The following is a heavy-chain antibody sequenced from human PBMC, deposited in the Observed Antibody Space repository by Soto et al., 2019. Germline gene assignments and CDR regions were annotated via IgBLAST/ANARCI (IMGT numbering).Heavy chain of an antibody. CDR2: ISSSGDTI. V-gene: IGHV3-11*01. Sequence: QVQLVESGGGLVKPGGSLRLSCAASGFSFNDYYMEWIRQAPGKGLEWVSYISSSGDTIYYADSVKGRFTISRDNARRSLYLQMNKVGAEDTAVYYCASARNGFASSYYDPHWGQGTLVTVSS. J-gene: IGHJ4*02. D-gene: IGHD1-26*01. CDR3: ASARNGFASSYYDPH. CDR1: GFSFNDYY.